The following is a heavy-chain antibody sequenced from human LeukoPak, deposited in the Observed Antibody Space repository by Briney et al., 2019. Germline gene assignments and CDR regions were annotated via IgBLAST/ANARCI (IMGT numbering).Heavy chain of an antibody. CDR2: IRSEAYGEAT. D-gene: IGHD5-24*01. CDR3: TRVELATISDY. J-gene: IGHJ4*02. CDR1: GFTFGDKT. Sequence: GRSLRLSCTASGFTFGDKTMRRFRQAAGKGLEWVGFIRSEAYGEATEYAASVKGRFTISRDDSKSIAYLQMNSLKTEDTAVYYCTRVELATISDYWGQGTLVTVSS. V-gene: IGHV3-49*03.